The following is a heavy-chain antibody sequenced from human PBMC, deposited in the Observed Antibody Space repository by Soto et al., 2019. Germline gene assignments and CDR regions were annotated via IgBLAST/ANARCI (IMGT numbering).Heavy chain of an antibody. CDR3: AKAVKNYDSTGYDDFAV. D-gene: IGHD3-22*01. CDR1: GDSISSYF. J-gene: IGHJ3*01. V-gene: IGHV4-59*01. CDR2: MFHSGRT. Sequence: PSETLSLTCTVSGDSISSYFWTWIRQPPGKALEWIGYMFHSGRTNYNPSLTSRVTMSADTSNNQFSLTLTSVTAADTAVYYCAKAVKNYDSTGYDDFAVWGQGIMATVSS.